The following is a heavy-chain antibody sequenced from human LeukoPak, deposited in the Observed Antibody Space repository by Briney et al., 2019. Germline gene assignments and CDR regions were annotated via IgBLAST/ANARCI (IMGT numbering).Heavy chain of an antibody. D-gene: IGHD6-19*01. CDR1: GGSISSGSYC. CDR3: ARVRLYSSGWLNLFDY. J-gene: IGHJ4*02. Sequence: SETLSLTCTVSGGSISSGSYCWSWLRQPAGKGLEWIGHIYTSGNTNYNPSLKSRVTISVDTSKNQFSLNLSSVTAADTAVYYCARVRLYSSGWLNLFDYWGQGTLVTVSS. CDR2: IYTSGNT. V-gene: IGHV4-61*09.